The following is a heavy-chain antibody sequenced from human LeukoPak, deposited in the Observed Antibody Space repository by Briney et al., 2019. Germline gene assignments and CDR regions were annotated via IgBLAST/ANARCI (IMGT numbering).Heavy chain of an antibody. Sequence: ASVKVSCKASGYTFTSYYMHWVRQAPGQGLEWMGIINPSGGSTSYAQKFQGRVTMTRDTSTSTVYMELSSLRSDDTAVYYCARVGLPKHYDFWSGLSYWGQGTLVTVSS. CDR1: GYTFTSYY. V-gene: IGHV1-46*01. CDR2: INPSGGST. J-gene: IGHJ4*02. D-gene: IGHD3-3*01. CDR3: ARVGLPKHYDFWSGLSY.